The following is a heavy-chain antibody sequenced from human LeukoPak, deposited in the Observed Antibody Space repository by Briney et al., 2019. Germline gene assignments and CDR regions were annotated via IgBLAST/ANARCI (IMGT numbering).Heavy chain of an antibody. CDR3: ARGHRGSGSRYTYYFYYMDV. D-gene: IGHD3-10*01. CDR2: MNPNSGKT. Sequence: ASVKVSCKASGYTFTSYDINWVRPATGQRLEWMGWMNPNSGKTGYAQKLQGRVTMNRNTYISTAYMELSSLRSEDTAVYYCARGHRGSGSRYTYYFYYMDVWGKGTTVTVSS. CDR1: GYTFTSYD. J-gene: IGHJ6*03. V-gene: IGHV1-8*01.